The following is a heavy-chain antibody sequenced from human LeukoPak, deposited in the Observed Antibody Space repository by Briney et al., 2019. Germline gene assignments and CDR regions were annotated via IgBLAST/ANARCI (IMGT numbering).Heavy chain of an antibody. CDR2: ISAYNGNT. CDR1: GYTFTGYY. V-gene: IGHV1-18*04. Sequence: GASVKVSCKASGYTFTGYYMHWVRQAPGQGLEWMGWISAYNGNTNYAQKLQGRVTMTTDTSTSTAYMELRSLRSDDTAVYYCARERRATRGVREFDPWGQGTLVTVSS. CDR3: ARERRATRGVREFDP. J-gene: IGHJ5*02. D-gene: IGHD1-26*01.